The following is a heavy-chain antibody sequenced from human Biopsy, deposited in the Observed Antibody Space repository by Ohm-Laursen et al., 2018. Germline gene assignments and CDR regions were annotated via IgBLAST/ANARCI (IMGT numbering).Heavy chain of an antibody. Sequence: PSQTLSLTCTVSGGSFTGHYWSWIRQPPGKGLEWIGHISCTGYTSYNASLKSRVTISVDTSRNHFSLRLSSLTAADTAVYYCARGSNDSGGLYFPRWGQGTQVTVSS. D-gene: IGHD4-23*01. CDR3: ARGSNDSGGLYFPR. J-gene: IGHJ4*02. CDR1: GGSFTGHY. V-gene: IGHV4-59*11. CDR2: ISCTGYT.